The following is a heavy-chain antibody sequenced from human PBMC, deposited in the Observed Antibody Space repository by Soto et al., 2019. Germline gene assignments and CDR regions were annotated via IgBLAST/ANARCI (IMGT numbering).Heavy chain of an antibody. V-gene: IGHV4-59*08. CDR1: GGSISSYC. CDR3: ASDVTYSSSRLGFDP. D-gene: IGHD6-13*01. Sequence: SETLSLTCTVSGGSISSYCWSWIRQPPGKGLEWIGSIYYSGSTNYNPSLKSRVTISVDTSKNQFSLKLSSVTAADTAVYYCASDVTYSSSRLGFDPWGQGTLVTVSS. J-gene: IGHJ5*02. CDR2: IYYSGST.